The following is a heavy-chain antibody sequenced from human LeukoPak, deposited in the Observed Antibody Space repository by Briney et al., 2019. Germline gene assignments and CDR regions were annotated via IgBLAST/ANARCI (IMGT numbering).Heavy chain of an antibody. CDR2: IRYDGSNK. D-gene: IGHD5-18*01. Sequence: GESLKISCTASGFTFSSYGMHWVRQAPGKGLEWVAFIRYDGSNKYYAESVKGRFTISRDNSKNTLYLQMNSLRAEDTAVYYCAKSIQLWLFDPWGQGTLVTVSS. CDR1: GFTFSSYG. V-gene: IGHV3-30*02. J-gene: IGHJ5*02. CDR3: AKSIQLWLFDP.